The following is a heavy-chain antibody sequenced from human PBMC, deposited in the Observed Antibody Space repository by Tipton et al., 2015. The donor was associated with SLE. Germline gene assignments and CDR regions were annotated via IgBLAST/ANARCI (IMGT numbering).Heavy chain of an antibody. CDR1: GGSISSSSSYY. V-gene: IGHV4-34*01. J-gene: IGHJ4*02. Sequence: TLSLTCAVYGGSISSSSSYYWAWIRQPPGKGVEWIGEINHRGSTNYNPSLKSRVTMSVDTSKNQFSLKLSSVTAADTAVYYCARGGAPIIHGREGGIDFDSWGQGTLVTVSS. D-gene: IGHD2-15*01. CDR2: INHRGST. CDR3: ARGGAPIIHGREGGIDFDS.